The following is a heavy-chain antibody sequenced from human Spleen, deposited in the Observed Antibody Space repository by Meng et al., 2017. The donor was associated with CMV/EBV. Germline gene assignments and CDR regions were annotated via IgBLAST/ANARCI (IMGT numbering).Heavy chain of an antibody. Sequence: GESLKISCAGSGFHFGTYWMTWVRQAPGKALEWVANINQDASQKNYVDSVEGRFTISRDNSKNTLYLQMNSLRAEDTAVYYCARGQGRSSSRGYYYGMDVWGQGTTVTVSS. CDR2: INQDASQK. CDR1: GFHFGTYW. V-gene: IGHV3-7*03. CDR3: ARGQGRSSSRGYYYGMDV. D-gene: IGHD6-6*01. J-gene: IGHJ6*02.